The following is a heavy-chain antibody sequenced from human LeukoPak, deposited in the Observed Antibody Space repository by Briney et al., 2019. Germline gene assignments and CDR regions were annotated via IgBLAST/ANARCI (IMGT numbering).Heavy chain of an antibody. CDR2: IYTNTGNP. J-gene: IGHJ4*02. CDR1: GYTFTSYA. CDR3: ARVAREGYTDY. Sequence: ASVKVSCKASGYTFTSYAMNWVRQAPGQGLEWMGWIYTNTGNPTYAQGFTERFVFSLDTSVSTAYLQISSLKAEDTAVYYCARVAREGYTDYWGQGTLVTVSS. V-gene: IGHV7-4-1*02. D-gene: IGHD3-16*02.